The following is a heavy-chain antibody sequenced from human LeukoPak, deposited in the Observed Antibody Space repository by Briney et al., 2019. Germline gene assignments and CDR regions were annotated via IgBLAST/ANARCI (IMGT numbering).Heavy chain of an antibody. V-gene: IGHV3-7*04. CDR2: IKEDGSEK. D-gene: IGHD5-18*01. CDR1: GFTFSSYG. CDR3: ARDHHPFTA. Sequence: GRSLRLSCAASGFTFSSYGMHWVRQAPGKGLEWVANIKEDGSEKNYVDSVKGRFTISRDNAKNSLYLQMNSLRAEDTAVYYCARDHHPFTAWGQGTLVTVSS. J-gene: IGHJ4*02.